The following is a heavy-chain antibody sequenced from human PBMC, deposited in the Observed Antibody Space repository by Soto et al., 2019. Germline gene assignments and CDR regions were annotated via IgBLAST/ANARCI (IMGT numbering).Heavy chain of an antibody. D-gene: IGHD5-18*01. J-gene: IGHJ4*02. V-gene: IGHV4-4*02. CDR1: GVSISSHDW. CDR3: ATRDTGRVY. Sequence: QVPLQESGPGLVKPSGTLSLTCAVSGVSISSHDWWTWVRQPPGKGLEWIGESHQSGNTNYNSSLESRVTISLDKSKNLFSLQLNSVPVADTAVYYCATRDTGRVYWGQGTLVTVSS. CDR2: SHQSGNT.